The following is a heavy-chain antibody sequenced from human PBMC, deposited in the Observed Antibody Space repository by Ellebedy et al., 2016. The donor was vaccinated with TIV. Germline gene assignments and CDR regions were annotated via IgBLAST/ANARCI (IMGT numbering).Heavy chain of an antibody. CDR2: ISGSGDNI. V-gene: IGHV3-23*01. D-gene: IGHD1-26*01. J-gene: IGHJ3*02. CDR3: AKLSVGTIDAFDI. Sequence: GGSLRLXXAASGFTLSSYAMTWVRQAPGKGLEWVSAISGSGDNIYYADSVKGRFIISRDNSKNTLSLQMNSLRAEDTAVYYCAKLSVGTIDAFDIWGQGTMVTVSS. CDR1: GFTLSSYA.